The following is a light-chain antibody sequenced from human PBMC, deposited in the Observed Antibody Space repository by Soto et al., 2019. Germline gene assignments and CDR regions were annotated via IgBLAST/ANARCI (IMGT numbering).Light chain of an antibody. V-gene: IGLV1-44*01. CDR1: SSNIGSNT. CDR3: QSYDSTVSGLQGV. CDR2: ANN. J-gene: IGLJ3*02. Sequence: QSVLTQPPSASGTPGQRVTISCSGSSSNIGSNTVNWYQQLPGTAPKLLIYANNNRPSGVPGRFSGSKSGTSASLAITGLQPEDEADYYCQSYDSTVSGLQGVFGGGTKLTVL.